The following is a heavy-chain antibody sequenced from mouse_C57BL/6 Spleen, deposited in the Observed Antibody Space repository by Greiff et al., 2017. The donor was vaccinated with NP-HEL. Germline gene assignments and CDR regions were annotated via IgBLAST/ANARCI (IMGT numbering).Heavy chain of an antibody. Sequence: VQLKESGAELVRPGASVKLSCTASGFNIKDDYMHWVKQRPEQGLEWIGWIDPENGDTEYASKFQGKATITADTSSNTAYLQLSSLTSEDTAVYYCTGGNPYYYAMDYWGQGTSVTVSS. J-gene: IGHJ4*01. CDR2: IDPENGDT. CDR1: GFNIKDDY. V-gene: IGHV14-4*01. D-gene: IGHD2-1*01. CDR3: TGGNPYYYAMDY.